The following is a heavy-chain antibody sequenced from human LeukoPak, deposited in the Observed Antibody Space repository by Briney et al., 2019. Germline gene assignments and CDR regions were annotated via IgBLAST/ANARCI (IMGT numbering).Heavy chain of an antibody. CDR3: ARHPIAAGGAYNWFDP. J-gene: IGHJ5*02. CDR1: GYSFTSHW. Sequence: GESLKISCKGSGYGSGYSFTSHWIAWVRQMPGKGLAWMGIIYPRDSNTIYSPSFQGQVTISVDTFINTAYLQWISLKASDTAMYYCARHPIAAGGAYNWFDPWGQGTLVTVSS. V-gene: IGHV5-51*01. CDR2: IYPRDSNT. D-gene: IGHD6-13*01.